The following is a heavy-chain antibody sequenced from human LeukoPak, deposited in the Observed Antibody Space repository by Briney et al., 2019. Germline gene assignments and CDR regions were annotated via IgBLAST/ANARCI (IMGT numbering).Heavy chain of an antibody. CDR1: GYTFTSYD. J-gene: IGHJ4*02. CDR2: MNPNSGNT. D-gene: IGHD3-22*01. CDR3: ARGTFDSSGYYCAD. V-gene: IGHV1-8*01. Sequence: ASVKVSCKASGYTFTSYDINWVRQATGQGLEWMGWMNPNSGNTGYAQKFQGRVTMTSNTSMSTAYMELTSLRSEDTAVYYCARGTFDSSGYYCADWGQGTLVTVSS.